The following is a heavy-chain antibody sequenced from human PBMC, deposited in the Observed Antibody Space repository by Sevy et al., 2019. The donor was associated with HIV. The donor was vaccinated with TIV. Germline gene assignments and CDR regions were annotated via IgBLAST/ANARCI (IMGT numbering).Heavy chain of an antibody. V-gene: IGHV2-70*11. D-gene: IGHD6-19*01. CDR2: IDWDDDK. J-gene: IGHJ4*02. CDR1: GFSLTTSGMC. Sequence: SGPTLVKPTQTLTLTCTFSGFSLTTSGMCVTWIRQPPGKALEWLARIDWDDDKYYSTSLKTRLTISKDTSKNQVVLKMTNMDLVDTATYYWAGMGSSGWPAYKYFASWGQGTLVTVSS. CDR3: AGMGSSGWPAYKYFAS.